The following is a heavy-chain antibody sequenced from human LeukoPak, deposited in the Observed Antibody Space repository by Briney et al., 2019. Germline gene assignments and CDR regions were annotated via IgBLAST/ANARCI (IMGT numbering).Heavy chain of an antibody. CDR2: ISGSGGST. J-gene: IGHJ6*03. Sequence: GGSLRLSCAASGFTFSNSGMTWVRQAPGKGLEWVSAISGSGGSTYYADSVKGWFTISRDNSKNTLYLQMNSLRAEDTALYYCAKEDPHYYYYMDVWGTGTTVTISS. V-gene: IGHV3-23*01. CDR1: GFTFSNSG. CDR3: AKEDPHYYYYMDV.